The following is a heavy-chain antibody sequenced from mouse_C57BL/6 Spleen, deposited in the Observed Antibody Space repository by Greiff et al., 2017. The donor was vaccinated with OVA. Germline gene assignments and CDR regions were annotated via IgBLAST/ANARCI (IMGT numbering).Heavy chain of an antibody. J-gene: IGHJ3*01. CDR3: ASALITTVPFAY. CDR2: ISNGGGST. Sequence: EVKVVESGGGLVQPGGSLKLSCAASGFTFSDYYMYWVRQTPEKRLEWVAYISNGGGSTYYPDTVKGRFTISRDNAKNTLYLQMSRLKSADTAMYYCASALITTVPFAYWGKGTLVTVSA. D-gene: IGHD1-1*01. V-gene: IGHV5-12*01. CDR1: GFTFSDYY.